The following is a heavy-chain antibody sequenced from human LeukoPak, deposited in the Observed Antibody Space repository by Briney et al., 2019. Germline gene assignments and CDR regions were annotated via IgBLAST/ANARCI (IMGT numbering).Heavy chain of an antibody. V-gene: IGHV1-2*02. D-gene: IGHD2-2*02. J-gene: IGHJ5*02. CDR1: GYTFTGFY. CDR3: VRYCSSTSCYKPP. Sequence: ASVKVSCKASGYTFTGFYIHWVRQAPGQGLGWMGWINPNSGGTKYAQRFQGRVTMTRDTSISTAYMELNSLRSGDTAVYYCVRYCSSTSCYKPPWGQGTLVTVSS. CDR2: INPNSGGT.